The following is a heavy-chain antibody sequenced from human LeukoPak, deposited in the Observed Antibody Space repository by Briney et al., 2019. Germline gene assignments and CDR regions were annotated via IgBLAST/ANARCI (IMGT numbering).Heavy chain of an antibody. CDR3: ARVSSWYSFDY. J-gene: IGHJ4*02. D-gene: IGHD6-13*01. V-gene: IGHV4-59*01. CDR1: GGSISSYY. Sequence: SETLSLTCTVSGGSISSYYWSWIRQPPGKGLEWIGYIYYSGSTNYNPSLKSRVTISVDTSKNQFSLKLSSVAAADTAVYYCARVSSWYSFDYWGQGTLVTVSS. CDR2: IYYSGST.